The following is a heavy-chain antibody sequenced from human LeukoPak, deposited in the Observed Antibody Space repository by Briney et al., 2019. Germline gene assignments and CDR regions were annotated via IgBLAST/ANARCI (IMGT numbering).Heavy chain of an antibody. CDR3: ARDGAYCGGDCYPGFDP. V-gene: IGHV4-30-4*08. D-gene: IGHD2-21*01. CDR1: GGSISSGDYY. CDR2: IYYSGST. J-gene: IGHJ5*02. Sequence: SETLSLTCTVSGGSISSGDYYWSWIRQPPGKGLEWIGYIYYSGSTYYNPSLKSRVTISVDTSKIQCSLELSSVTAADTAVYCCARDGAYCGGDCYPGFDPWGQGTLVTVSS.